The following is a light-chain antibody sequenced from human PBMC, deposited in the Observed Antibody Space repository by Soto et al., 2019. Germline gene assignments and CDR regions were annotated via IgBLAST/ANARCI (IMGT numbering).Light chain of an antibody. CDR2: GAT. J-gene: IGKJ1*01. CDR1: QSVSSNL. V-gene: IGKV3-20*01. Sequence: EIVLMQSPGTLSLSPGERATLSCRASQSVSSNLLAWYQQKPGQAPRLLIYGATNRATGIPDRFSGSGSGTDSTLTISRLEPEDFAVYYCQQYGSSPRTFGQGTKVDIK. CDR3: QQYGSSPRT.